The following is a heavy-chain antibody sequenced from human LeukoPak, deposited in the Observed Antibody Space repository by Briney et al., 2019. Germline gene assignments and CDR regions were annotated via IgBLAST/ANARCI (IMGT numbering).Heavy chain of an antibody. CDR2: IYYSGST. CDR3: ARCPQLAISGAWYNWFDP. D-gene: IGHD6-13*01. Sequence: SETLSLTCTVSGGSISSYYWSWIRQPPGKGLEWIGYIYYSGSTTYNPSLKSRVTISVDTSKNQFSLKLSSVTAADTAVYYCARCPQLAISGAWYNWFDPWGQGTLVTVSS. V-gene: IGHV4-59*01. J-gene: IGHJ5*02. CDR1: GGSISSYY.